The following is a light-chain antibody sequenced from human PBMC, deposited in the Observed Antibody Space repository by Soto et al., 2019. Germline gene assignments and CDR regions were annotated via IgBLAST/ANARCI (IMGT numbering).Light chain of an antibody. Sequence: EIVMTQSPATLSVSPGERATLSCRASQSVSSNLAWYQQKPGQAPRLLIYGASTRATGIPARFSGSGSGTEFTLTISSLQSEDFAVYYCQQYNNWPFMYTFGQGTKLELK. CDR2: GAS. CDR1: QSVSSN. J-gene: IGKJ2*01. CDR3: QQYNNWPFMYT. V-gene: IGKV3-15*01.